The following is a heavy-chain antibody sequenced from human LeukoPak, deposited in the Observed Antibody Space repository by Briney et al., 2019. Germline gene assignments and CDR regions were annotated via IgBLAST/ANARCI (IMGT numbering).Heavy chain of an antibody. V-gene: IGHV4-39*01. CDR3: ARGSDPGVSYYDSSGRVASYYFDY. J-gene: IGHJ4*02. CDR1: GGSISSSSYY. CDR2: IYYSGST. D-gene: IGHD3-22*01. Sequence: RSSETLSLTCTVSGGSISSSSYYWGWIRQPPGKGLEWIGSIYYSGSTYYNPSLKSRVTISVDTSKNQFSLQLNSVTPEDTAVYYCARGSDPGVSYYDSSGRVASYYFDYWGQGTLVTVSS.